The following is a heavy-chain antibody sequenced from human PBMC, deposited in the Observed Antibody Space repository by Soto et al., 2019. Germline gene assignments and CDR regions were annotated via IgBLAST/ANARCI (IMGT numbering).Heavy chain of an antibody. CDR2: IYGGGTT. Sequence: EVQLVESGGGLIQPGGSLRLSCAASGFAVSSKYMTWVRQAPGKGLEWVSVIYGGGTTYYADSVKGRFTISRDTSKKTLYLQMNSLRAEDTAVYYCVQTTGWPGFDVWGQGTLVTVSS. D-gene: IGHD6-19*01. CDR1: GFAVSSKY. CDR3: VQTTGWPGFDV. V-gene: IGHV3-53*01. J-gene: IGHJ4*02.